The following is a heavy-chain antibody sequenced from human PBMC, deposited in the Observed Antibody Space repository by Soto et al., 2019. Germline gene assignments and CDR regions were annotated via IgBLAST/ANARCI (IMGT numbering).Heavy chain of an antibody. V-gene: IGHV1-18*01. CDR2: ISAYNGNT. CDR1: GYTFTSYG. CDR3: ATCSLIAVASDY. D-gene: IGHD6-19*01. J-gene: IGHJ4*02. Sequence: ASVKDSCKASGYTFTSYGISWVRQAPGQGLEWMGWISAYNGNTHYAQKLQCRVTMTTDTSTSTAYMELRSRKSDDTSVYYCATCSLIAVASDYWGQGSLVNVSS.